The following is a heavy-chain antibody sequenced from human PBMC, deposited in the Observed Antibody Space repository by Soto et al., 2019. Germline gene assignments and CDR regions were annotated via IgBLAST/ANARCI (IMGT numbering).Heavy chain of an antibody. CDR2: INSYNGVT. D-gene: IGHD1-1*01. Sequence: QVQLVQSGAEVKKPGASVKVCCKASGYTFTDYGITWVRQAPGQGLQWMGWINSYNGVTNNAHSFQGRVSMTTDTSTSTAYLELSSLRSDDTAVYYCARDRYNRGSFDYWGQGSLVTVSS. CDR1: GYTFTDYG. V-gene: IGHV1-18*01. J-gene: IGHJ4*02. CDR3: ARDRYNRGSFDY.